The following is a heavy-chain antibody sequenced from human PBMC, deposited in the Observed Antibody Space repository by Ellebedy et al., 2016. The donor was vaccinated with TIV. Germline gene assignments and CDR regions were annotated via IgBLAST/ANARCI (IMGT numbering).Heavy chain of an antibody. V-gene: IGHV3-33*01. J-gene: IGHJ6*02. CDR1: GFTFSSYG. CDR2: IWYDGSNK. D-gene: IGHD2-15*01. Sequence: GGSLRLXCAASGFTFSSYGMHWVRQAPGKGLEWVAVIWYDGSNKYYADSVKGRFTISRDNSKNTLYLQMNSLRAEDTAVYYCAREGYCSGGSCYLYYYYGMDVWGQGTTVTVSS. CDR3: AREGYCSGGSCYLYYYYGMDV.